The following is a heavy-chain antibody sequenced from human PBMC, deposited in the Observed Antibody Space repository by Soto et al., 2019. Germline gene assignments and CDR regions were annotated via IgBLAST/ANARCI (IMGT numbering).Heavy chain of an antibody. J-gene: IGHJ6*03. D-gene: IGHD6-6*01. CDR1: GDSVSRYSAA. CDR3: AKRHSSSSILVMDV. Sequence: SQTLSLTCAISGDSVSRYSAAWNWIRQSPSRGLEWLGRTFYKSKWYNECSESVKSRITINADTSKNQFSLQLNSVTPEDTAVYYCAKRHSSSSILVMDVWGKGTTVTVSS. CDR2: TFYKSKWYN. V-gene: IGHV6-1*01.